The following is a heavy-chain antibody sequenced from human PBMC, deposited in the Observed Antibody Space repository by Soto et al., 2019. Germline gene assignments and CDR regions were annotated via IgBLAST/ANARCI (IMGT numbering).Heavy chain of an antibody. V-gene: IGHV1-69*01. CDR3: ARDTAVVSGTYYYGMDV. CDR1: GGTFSSYA. Sequence: VQLVQSGAEVKKPGSSVKVSCKASGGTFSSYAISWVRQAPGQGLEWMGGIIPIFGTANYAQKFQGRVTITADESTSTAYMELSSLRSEDTAVYYCARDTAVVSGTYYYGMDVWGQGTTVTVSS. CDR2: IIPIFGTA. J-gene: IGHJ6*02. D-gene: IGHD2-21*02.